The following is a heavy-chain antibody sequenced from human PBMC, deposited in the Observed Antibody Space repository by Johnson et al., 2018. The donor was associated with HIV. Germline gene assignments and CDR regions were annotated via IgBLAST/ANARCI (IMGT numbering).Heavy chain of an antibody. D-gene: IGHD5-24*01. CDR3: AKGRMAPRAFDI. Sequence: QVQLVESGGGVVQPGRSLRLSCAASGFTFSSYAMHWVRQAPGKGLEWVAVISFDGSDKYYADSVKGRFTISRDNSKSTLYLQMNSLRPEDTAVYYCAKGRMAPRAFDIWCQGTMLTVSS. CDR1: GFTFSSYA. V-gene: IGHV3-30*18. J-gene: IGHJ3*02. CDR2: ISFDGSDK.